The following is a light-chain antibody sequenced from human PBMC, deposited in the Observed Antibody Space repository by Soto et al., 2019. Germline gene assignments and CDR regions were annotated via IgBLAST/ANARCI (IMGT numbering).Light chain of an antibody. CDR1: STDIGAFDY. V-gene: IGLV2-14*01. CDR3: SSFTTSRFYV. CDR2: GVR. J-gene: IGLJ1*01. Sequence: QSHLTQPHSGSRSPGQWITISCTRNSTDIGAFDYVSWYQQHPGKAPRLLIHGVRNRPPNISSRFSASKSGLTASLTISGLRAEDEADYYCSSFTTSRFYVFGPGPKVTV.